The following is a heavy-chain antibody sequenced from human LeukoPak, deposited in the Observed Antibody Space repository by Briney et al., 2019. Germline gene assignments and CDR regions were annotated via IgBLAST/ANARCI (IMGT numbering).Heavy chain of an antibody. CDR3: ATGGACSGGCCYSYFDY. J-gene: IGHJ4*02. CDR2: ISSRDSII. Sequence: PGGSLRLSCAASGFTFSNYEMNWVRQAPGKGLEWVSYISSRDSIIYYADYVKGRFTISRDNAKNSLYLQMNSLRAEDTAVYYCATGGACSGGCCYSYFDYWGQGTLVTVSS. V-gene: IGHV3-48*03. D-gene: IGHD2-15*01. CDR1: GFTFSNYE.